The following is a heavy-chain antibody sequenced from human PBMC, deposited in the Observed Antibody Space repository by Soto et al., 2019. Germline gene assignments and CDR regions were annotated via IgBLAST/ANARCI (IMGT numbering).Heavy chain of an antibody. D-gene: IGHD6-19*01. Sequence: GGSLRLSCAASGFTFDVYAMHWVRQAPGKGLEWVSGISWNSGSIGYADSVKGRFTISRDNAKNSLYLQMNSLRAEDTALYYCTKKMGSLYSSGWYVSYFGHWGQGTLGTVYS. CDR2: ISWNSGSI. V-gene: IGHV3-9*01. CDR1: GFTFDVYA. J-gene: IGHJ4*02. CDR3: TKKMGSLYSSGWYVSYFGH.